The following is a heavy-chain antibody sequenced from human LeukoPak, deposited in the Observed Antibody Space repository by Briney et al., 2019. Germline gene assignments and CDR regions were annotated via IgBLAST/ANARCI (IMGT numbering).Heavy chain of an antibody. J-gene: IGHJ5*02. Sequence: SETLSLTCTVSGGSISSSRYYWGWIRQPPGKGLEWIGNIYYSGSTYYNPSLKSRVTISLDTSKNQFSLKLSSVTAADTAVYYCARRDIVARLNWFDPWGQGTLVTVSS. CDR2: IYYSGST. D-gene: IGHD5-12*01. CDR3: ARRDIVARLNWFDP. V-gene: IGHV4-39*01. CDR1: GGSISSSRYY.